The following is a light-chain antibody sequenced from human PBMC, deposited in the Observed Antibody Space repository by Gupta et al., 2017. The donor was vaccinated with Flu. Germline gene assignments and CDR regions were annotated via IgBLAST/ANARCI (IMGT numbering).Light chain of an antibody. Sequence: IVFTQSPATLSLSPGERATLSCRASQSVSSYLAWYQQKPGQAPRLLIYDASNRATGITARFSGSGSGIDFTLTSSSLEPEDFAVYYCQQRSTWAAYTFGQGTKLEIK. CDR2: DAS. V-gene: IGKV3-11*01. CDR1: QSVSSY. CDR3: QQRSTWAAYT. J-gene: IGKJ2*01.